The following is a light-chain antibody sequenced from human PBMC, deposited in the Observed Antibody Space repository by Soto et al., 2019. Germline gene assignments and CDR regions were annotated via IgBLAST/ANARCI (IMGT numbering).Light chain of an antibody. CDR3: QKYKSAPYT. J-gene: IGKJ2*01. CDR2: EAS. CDR1: QDLSNF. Sequence: DIQISQSPSSLSASVGDRVTITCRASQDLSNFLAWYQQKPGRAPDLLVYEASTLQSGVPPRFIGGGSGTHFTLTISSLQHEDAATYYCQKYKSAPYTFGQGTKLEIK. V-gene: IGKV1-27*01.